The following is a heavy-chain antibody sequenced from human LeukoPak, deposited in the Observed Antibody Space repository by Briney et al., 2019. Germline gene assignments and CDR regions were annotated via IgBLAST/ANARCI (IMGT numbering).Heavy chain of an antibody. CDR1: GGSISSYY. D-gene: IGHD5-24*01. V-gene: IGHV4-4*07. CDR2: IYTSGST. J-gene: IGHJ4*02. CDR3: SRSFEMATIVAGIFDY. Sequence: SETLSLTCTVSGGSISSYYWSWIRQPAGKGLEWIGRIYTSGSTNYNPSLKSRVTMSVDTSKNQFSLKLSSVTAADTAVYYCSRSFEMATIVAGIFDYWGQGTLVTVSS.